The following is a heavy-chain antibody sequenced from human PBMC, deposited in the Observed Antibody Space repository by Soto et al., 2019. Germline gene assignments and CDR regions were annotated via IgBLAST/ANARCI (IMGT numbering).Heavy chain of an antibody. CDR1: GGSITSYY. Sequence: QVQLQESGPGLVKPSETLSLSCTVSGGSITSYYWRWIRQSPGKRMEWIGYVHHSWGSSYNPSLQRRVAISLDTSKRKFSLKVTSVTAADTAVYYCARQGFGPLHGLVDVWGQGTTVTVSS. CDR2: VHHSWGS. D-gene: IGHD3-10*01. J-gene: IGHJ6*02. CDR3: ARQGFGPLHGLVDV. V-gene: IGHV4-59*08.